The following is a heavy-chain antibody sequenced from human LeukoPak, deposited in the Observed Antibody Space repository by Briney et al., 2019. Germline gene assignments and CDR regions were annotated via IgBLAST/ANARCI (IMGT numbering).Heavy chain of an antibody. CDR3: ERVMRPELSFVPPSFDY. CDR1: VYTFTGYY. V-gene: IGHV1-2*02. D-gene: IGHD3-16*02. Sequence: ASVNLSFTASVYTFTGYYMHWVRHPPAQGLELMWLINPNSGGKYYEQKFQGRVNMTRDKYISTAYMELSRLRSDDTVVYYCERVMRPELSFVPPSFDYWGQGTLVTVS. CDR2: INPNSGGK. J-gene: IGHJ4*02.